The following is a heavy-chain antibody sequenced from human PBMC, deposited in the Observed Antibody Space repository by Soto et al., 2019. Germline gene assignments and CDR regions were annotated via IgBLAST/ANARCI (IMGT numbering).Heavy chain of an antibody. D-gene: IGHD3-10*01. CDR3: ARDHGFGELLPFDY. CDR1: GFTFSSYG. CDR2: IWYDGSNK. Sequence: QVQLVESGGGVVQPGRSLRLSCAASGFTFSSYGMHWVRQAPGKGLEWVAVIWYDGSNKYYADSVKGRFTISRDNSKNTLDLQMNSLRAEDTAVYYCARDHGFGELLPFDYWGQGTLVTVSS. J-gene: IGHJ4*02. V-gene: IGHV3-33*01.